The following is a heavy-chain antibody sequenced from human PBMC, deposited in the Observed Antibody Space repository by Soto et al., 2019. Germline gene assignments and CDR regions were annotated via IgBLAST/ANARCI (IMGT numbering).Heavy chain of an antibody. V-gene: IGHV4-39*01. Sequence: PSETLSLTCTVSGGSISSSSYYWGWIRQPPGKGLEWIGSIYYSGSTYYNPSLKSRVTISVDTSKNQFPLKLSSVTAADTSVYYCARPGARGYYYYYMDVWGKGTTVTVSS. CDR1: GGSISSSSYY. CDR3: ARPGARGYYYYYMDV. CDR2: IYYSGST. J-gene: IGHJ6*03.